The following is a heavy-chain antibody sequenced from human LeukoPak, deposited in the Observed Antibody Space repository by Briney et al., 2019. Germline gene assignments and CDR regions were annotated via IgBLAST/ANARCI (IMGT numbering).Heavy chain of an antibody. V-gene: IGHV1-2*02. J-gene: IGHJ5*02. Sequence: ASVKVSCKPSGYTFAAYYMHLVRQAPGQGLEWMGWINANSGDTSYAQKFQGRVTMTRDTSISAAYMDLSRLTSDDTAVYYCAKGLSTGWFDPWGQGTLVTVSS. CDR2: INANSGDT. D-gene: IGHD2-2*01. CDR3: AKGLSTGWFDP. CDR1: GYTFAAYY.